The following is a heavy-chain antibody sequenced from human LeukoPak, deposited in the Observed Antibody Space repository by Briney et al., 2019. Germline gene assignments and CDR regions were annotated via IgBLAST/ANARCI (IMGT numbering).Heavy chain of an antibody. CDR2: ISYDGSNK. CDR1: GFTFSSYG. CDR3: AKHLIAVAGTPRPHRDY. D-gene: IGHD6-19*01. V-gene: IGHV3-30*18. J-gene: IGHJ4*02. Sequence: PGGSLRLSCAASGFTFSSYGMHWVRQAPGKGLEWVAVISYDGSNKYYADAVKGRFTISRDNSKNTLYLQMNSLRAEDTAVYYCAKHLIAVAGTPRPHRDYWGQGNLVTVSS.